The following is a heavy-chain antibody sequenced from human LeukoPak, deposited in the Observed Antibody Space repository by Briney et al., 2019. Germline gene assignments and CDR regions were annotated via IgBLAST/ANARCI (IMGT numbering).Heavy chain of an antibody. Sequence: SQTLSLTCAISGDSVSSNSAAWNWIRQSPSRGLEWLGRTYYRSKWYNDYAVSVKSRITINPDTSKNQFSLQLNSVTPEDTAVYYCARDLRGFGEFRTSPDYYYYMDVWGKGTTVTISS. CDR3: ARDLRGFGEFRTSPDYYYYMDV. D-gene: IGHD3-10*01. CDR2: TYYRSKWYN. J-gene: IGHJ6*03. CDR1: GDSVSSNSAA. V-gene: IGHV6-1*01.